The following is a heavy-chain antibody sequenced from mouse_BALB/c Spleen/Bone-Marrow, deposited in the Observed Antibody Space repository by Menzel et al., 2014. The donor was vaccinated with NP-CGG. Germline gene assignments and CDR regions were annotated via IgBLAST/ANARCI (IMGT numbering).Heavy chain of an antibody. J-gene: IGHJ2*01. D-gene: IGHD2-3*01. CDR2: ISYSGST. Sequence: EVKLVESGPSLVKPSQTLSLTCSVTGDPITSGYWNWIRKFPGNKLEYMGYISYSGSTYYSPSLKSRISITRDTSKNQYYLQLNXVTTEDTAXYYXATXDGYYFDYXGXGTTLTVSS. CDR3: ATXDGYYFDY. V-gene: IGHV3-8*02. CDR1: GDPITSGY.